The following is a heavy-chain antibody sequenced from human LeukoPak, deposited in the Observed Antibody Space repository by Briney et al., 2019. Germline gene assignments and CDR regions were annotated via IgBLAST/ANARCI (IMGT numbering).Heavy chain of an antibody. CDR2: ISGSGGST. D-gene: IGHD3-22*01. V-gene: IGHV3-23*01. CDR3: AKDNYYDSSGYQLFLDY. CDR1: GFAFSNYA. J-gene: IGHJ4*02. Sequence: GGSLRLSCAASGFAFSNYAMNWVRQAPGKGLEWVSAISGSGGSTYYADSVKGRFTISRDNSKNTLYLQMNSLRAEDTAVYYCAKDNYYDSSGYQLFLDYWGQGTLVTVSS.